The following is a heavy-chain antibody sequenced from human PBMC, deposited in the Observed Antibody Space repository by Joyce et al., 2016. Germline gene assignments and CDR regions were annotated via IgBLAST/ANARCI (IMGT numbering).Heavy chain of an antibody. V-gene: IGHV4-39*01. J-gene: IGHJ4*02. CDR3: ATIPYCSTTTCGDN. Sequence: LQLQESGPGLVKSSETLSLTCTVSGASVSSWSYYWGWVRQPPGKGLEWIGSIYYSGNTYYNPSLKSRITISLDMSRNQYSLKLTSVTAADTAVYYCATIPYCSTTTCGDNWGQGTLVTVSS. CDR1: GASVSSWSYY. D-gene: IGHD2/OR15-2a*01. CDR2: IYYSGNT.